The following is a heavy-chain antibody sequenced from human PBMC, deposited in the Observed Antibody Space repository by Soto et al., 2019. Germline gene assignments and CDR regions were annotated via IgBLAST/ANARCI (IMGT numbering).Heavy chain of an antibody. J-gene: IGHJ4*02. Sequence: ASVKVSCKASGGTFSSYAISWVRQAPGQGLEWMGGIIPIFGTANYAQKFQGRVTITADESTSTAYMELSSLRSEDTAVYYCARNTMSGPSRVGYFDYWGQGTLVTVSS. CDR3: ARNTMSGPSRVGYFDY. D-gene: IGHD1-26*01. V-gene: IGHV1-69*13. CDR2: IIPIFGTA. CDR1: GGTFSSYA.